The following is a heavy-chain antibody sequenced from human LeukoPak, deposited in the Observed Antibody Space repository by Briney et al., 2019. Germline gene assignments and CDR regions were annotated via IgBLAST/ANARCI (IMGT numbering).Heavy chain of an antibody. V-gene: IGHV1-69*05. Sequence: SAKVSCKASGGTFSSYAISWVRQAPGQGLEWMGRIIPIFGTANYAQKFQGRVTITTDESTSTAYMELSSLRSEDTAVYYCARDLGSCKLGPWGQGTLVTVSS. J-gene: IGHJ5*02. D-gene: IGHD6-6*01. CDR1: GGTFSSYA. CDR3: ARDLGSCKLGP. CDR2: IIPIFGTA.